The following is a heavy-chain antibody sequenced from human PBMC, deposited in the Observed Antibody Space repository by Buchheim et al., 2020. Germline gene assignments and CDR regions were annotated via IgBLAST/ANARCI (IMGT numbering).Heavy chain of an antibody. V-gene: IGHV1-8*01. CDR3: ARVNDWDLFEN. CDR2: MNPNNGNT. CDR1: GYTFTTYD. D-gene: IGHD3-9*01. Sequence: QVQLVQSGAEVKKPGASVKVSCKASGYTFTTYDINWVRQATGQGLEWMGCMNPNNGNTHYAQRFQGRVTMTRNTSISTAYMELSSLTSDDTAVYYCARVNDWDLFENWGQGTL. J-gene: IGHJ4*02.